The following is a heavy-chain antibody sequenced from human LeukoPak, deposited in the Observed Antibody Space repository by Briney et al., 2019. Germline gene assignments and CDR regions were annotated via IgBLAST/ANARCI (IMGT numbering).Heavy chain of an antibody. V-gene: IGHV3-21*01. CDR2: ISSSSSYI. J-gene: IGHJ4*02. CDR3: ARNIVVVPAAPGIDY. D-gene: IGHD2-2*01. CDR1: GFTFSSYS. Sequence: GGSLRLSCAASGFTFSSYSMNWVRQAPGKELEWVSSISSSSSYIYYADSVKGRFTISRDNAKNSLYLQMNSLRAEDTAVYYCARNIVVVPAAPGIDYWGQGTLVTVSS.